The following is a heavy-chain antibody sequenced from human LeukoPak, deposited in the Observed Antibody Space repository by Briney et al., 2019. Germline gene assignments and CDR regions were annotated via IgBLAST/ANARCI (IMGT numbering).Heavy chain of an antibody. V-gene: IGHV1-2*02. Sequence: GASVKVSCKTSGYTFTAYYIHWVRQAPGQGLEWMGWINPNSGGTNYAQKFQGRVTMTRDTSISTAYMELSRLRTDDTAVYYCARHPYDSSGYYNWLDPWGQRTLVTVSS. CDR2: INPNSGGT. CDR3: ARHPYDSSGYYNWLDP. CDR1: GYTFTAYY. D-gene: IGHD3-22*01. J-gene: IGHJ5*02.